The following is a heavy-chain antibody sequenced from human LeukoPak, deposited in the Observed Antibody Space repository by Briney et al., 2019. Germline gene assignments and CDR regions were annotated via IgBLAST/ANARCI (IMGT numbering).Heavy chain of an antibody. CDR1: GFTLSTYW. CDR2: VNGDGTST. D-gene: IGHD5-18*01. J-gene: IGHJ4*02. V-gene: IGHV3-74*01. Sequence: PRGSLRLSCAASGFTLSTYWMRWGRQAPREGLGWVSRVNGDGTSTIYAGSVKGRFTMSIDNDKNTLDVQIDSLRDEDTAVYYCARGLRYSFGSAFDYWGQGILVTVSS. CDR3: ARGLRYSFGSAFDY.